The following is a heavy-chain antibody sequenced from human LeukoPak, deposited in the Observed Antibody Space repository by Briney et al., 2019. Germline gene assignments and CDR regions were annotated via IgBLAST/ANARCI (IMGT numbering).Heavy chain of an antibody. CDR1: GFSFKDYN. D-gene: IGHD5/OR15-5a*01. CDR2: ITYDGSNK. Sequence: GGSLRLSCAASGFSFKDYNIHWVRQAPGKGLEWVAVITYDGSNKYYADSVKGRFTIARDISKNTLYLQMNSLRAEDTAVYYCAKDLSVSTLFLDYWGQGTLVTVSA. CDR3: AKDLSVSTLFLDY. J-gene: IGHJ4*02. V-gene: IGHV3-30*18.